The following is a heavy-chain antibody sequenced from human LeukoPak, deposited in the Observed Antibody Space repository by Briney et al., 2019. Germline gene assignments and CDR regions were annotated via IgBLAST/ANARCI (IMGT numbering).Heavy chain of an antibody. J-gene: IGHJ4*02. Sequence: SETLSLTCSVSGGSISSSSYYWGLIRQPPGKGLEWIGSIYYSGSTYYNPSLKSRVTISVDTSKNQFSLKLSSVTAADAAVYYCERGTVTQGASHYFDYWGQGTLVTVSP. CDR3: ERGTVTQGASHYFDY. CDR2: IYYSGST. V-gene: IGHV4-39*01. D-gene: IGHD4-17*01. CDR1: GGSISSSSYY.